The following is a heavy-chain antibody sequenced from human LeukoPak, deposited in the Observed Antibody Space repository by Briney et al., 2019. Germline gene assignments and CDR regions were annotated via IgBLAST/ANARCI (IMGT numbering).Heavy chain of an antibody. Sequence: GGSLRLSCAASGFTFSNYEMNWARQAPGKGLEWVSYISSSGRTIYYADSVKGRFTISRDNAKNSLYLQMSSLRTEDTAVYYCSISTAIGYWGQGTLVTVSS. CDR3: SISTAIGY. J-gene: IGHJ4*02. CDR2: ISSSGRTI. V-gene: IGHV3-48*03. CDR1: GFTFSNYE.